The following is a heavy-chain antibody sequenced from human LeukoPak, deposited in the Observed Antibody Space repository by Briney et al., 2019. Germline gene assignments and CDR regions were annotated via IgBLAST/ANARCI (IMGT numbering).Heavy chain of an antibody. D-gene: IGHD1-26*01. CDR1: GFSLSTSGVG. Sequence: SGPTLVKPTQTLTLTCTFSGFSLSTSGVGVGWIRQPPGKALEWLSLIYWDNDKRYSPSLNARLTITKDTSKNQVVLTMTNMDPVDTATYYCAHGVAANNGYDYWGQGTLVTVCS. V-gene: IGHV2-5*02. CDR3: AHGVAANNGYDY. J-gene: IGHJ4*02. CDR2: IYWDNDK.